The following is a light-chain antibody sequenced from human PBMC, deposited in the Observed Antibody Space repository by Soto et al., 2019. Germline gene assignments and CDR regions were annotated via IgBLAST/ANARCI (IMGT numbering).Light chain of an antibody. CDR1: QSVSSG. V-gene: IGKV3-15*01. CDR2: GAS. J-gene: IGKJ1*01. CDR3: QQYNIWPHT. Sequence: EIVMTQSPATLSVSPGERATLSCRASQSVSSGLAWYQQKPGQAPRLLIYGASTRATGIPARFSGSGSGTEFTLTINSLQSEDFAVYYCQQYNIWPHTFGQGTKVASK.